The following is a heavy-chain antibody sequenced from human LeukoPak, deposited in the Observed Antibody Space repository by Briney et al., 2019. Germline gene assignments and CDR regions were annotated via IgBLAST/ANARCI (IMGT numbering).Heavy chain of an antibody. D-gene: IGHD6-19*01. J-gene: IGHJ3*02. V-gene: IGHV1-18*04. CDR3: ARAAVAVRSSAFDI. Sequence: ASVKVSCKASGYTFTSYGISWVRQAPGQGLEWMGWISAYNGNTDYAQKLQGRVTMTTDTSTSSAYMELRSLRSDDTAVYYCARAAVAVRSSAFDIWGQGTMVTVSS. CDR1: GYTFTSYG. CDR2: ISAYNGNT.